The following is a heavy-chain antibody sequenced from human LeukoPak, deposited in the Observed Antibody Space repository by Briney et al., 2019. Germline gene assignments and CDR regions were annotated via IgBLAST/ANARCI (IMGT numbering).Heavy chain of an antibody. V-gene: IGHV1-46*01. J-gene: IGHJ5*02. CDR1: GYIFTNYD. CDR3: ARGLPLDWFDP. D-gene: IGHD2-21*02. CDR2: INPSGGDT. Sequence: ASVKVSCKASGYIFTNYDMNWVRQAPGQGLEWMGTINPSGGDTRYAQKFQGRVTMTRDTSTSTVYMELSSLRSGDTAVYYCARGLPLDWFDPWGQGTLVTVSS.